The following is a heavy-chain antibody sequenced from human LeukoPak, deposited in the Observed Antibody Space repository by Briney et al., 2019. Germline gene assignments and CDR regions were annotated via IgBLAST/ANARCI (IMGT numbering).Heavy chain of an antibody. CDR2: IYTSGST. D-gene: IGHD3-10*01. CDR3: ARVVSYGSGKIRNYYFDY. J-gene: IGHJ4*02. V-gene: IGHV4-4*07. CDR1: GGSIRSYY. Sequence: SETLSLTCTVSGGSIRSYYWSWIRQPAEKGLEWIGRIYTSGSTDYNPSLKSRVTMSVNTSKNQLSLKLRSVTAADTAIYYCARVVSYGSGKIRNYYFDYWGQGTLVTVSS.